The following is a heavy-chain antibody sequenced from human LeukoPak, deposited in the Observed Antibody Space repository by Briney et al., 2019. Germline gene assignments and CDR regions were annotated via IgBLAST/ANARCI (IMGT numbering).Heavy chain of an antibody. CDR3: ARGYGDEGIDFYYMDV. Sequence: GGSLRLSCAASGFTFSDYYMSWIRPAPGKGLEWGLYIGNSGSTIYYADAVKGRFTISRDNAKNPLYLQMNSLRVEDTAVYYCARGYGDEGIDFYYMDVWGKGTTVTVSS. V-gene: IGHV3-11*01. J-gene: IGHJ6*03. CDR2: IGNSGSTI. CDR1: GFTFSDYY. D-gene: IGHD4-17*01.